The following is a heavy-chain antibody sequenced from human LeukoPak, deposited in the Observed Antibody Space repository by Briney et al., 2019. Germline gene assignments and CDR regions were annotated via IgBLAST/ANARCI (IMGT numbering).Heavy chain of an antibody. J-gene: IGHJ4*02. V-gene: IGHV4-4*07. CDR3: ARQEDSSGWYGIVDY. CDR2: IYSSGNT. D-gene: IGHD6-19*01. Sequence: PSETLSLTCTVSGVSISTYYWTWIRQPAGKGLEWIGRIYSSGNTNYNPSLESRGTMSVDTSKNQFSLKLSSVTAADTAVYYCARQEDSSGWYGIVDYWGQGTLVTVSS. CDR1: GVSISTYY.